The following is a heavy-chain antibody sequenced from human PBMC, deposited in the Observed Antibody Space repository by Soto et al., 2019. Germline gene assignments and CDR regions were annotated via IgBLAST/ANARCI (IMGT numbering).Heavy chain of an antibody. CDR2: IIPISGTA. J-gene: IGHJ5*02. D-gene: IGHD6-6*01. CDR3: ARGPPCITALSFDNWFDP. V-gene: IGHV1-69*01. CDR1: GGTFSSYA. Sequence: QVQLVQSGAEVKKPVSSVKVSCKASGGTFSSYAISWVRQAPGQGLEWMSLIIPISGTANYAQKFQGRVTITEDESTRTAYMELSSLRSADTAVYYCARGPPCITALSFDNWFDPWGQGNLVPVSS.